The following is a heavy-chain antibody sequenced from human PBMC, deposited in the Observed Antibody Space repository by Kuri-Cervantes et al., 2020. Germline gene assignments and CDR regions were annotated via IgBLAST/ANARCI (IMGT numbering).Heavy chain of an antibody. CDR2: GYDTGTT. J-gene: IGHJ4*03. D-gene: IGHD2-8*01. V-gene: IGHV4-61*01. Sequence: GSLRLSCVVSGDSVSSGPFYWGWIRQAPGKGLEWIGHGYDTGTTYYNPSLEGRVTMSVETSKNQVSLKLTSLTAADTARYYCARGQWGYFDSWGQGSLVTVSS. CDR3: ARGQWGYFDS. CDR1: GDSVSSGPFY.